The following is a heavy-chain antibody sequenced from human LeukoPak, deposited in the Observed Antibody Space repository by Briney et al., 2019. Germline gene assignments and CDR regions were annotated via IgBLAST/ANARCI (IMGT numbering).Heavy chain of an antibody. CDR2: IYPGDSDT. CDR1: GYSFTTYW. J-gene: IGHJ4*02. D-gene: IGHD2-21*02. CDR3: ARQPLVRDCGGDCEFDY. Sequence: GESLKISCKGSGYSFTTYWIGWVRQKPGKGLEWMGIIYPGDSDTRYSPSFQGQVTISADKSISTAYLQWTSLKASDTAIYYCARQPLVRDCGGDCEFDYWGQGTRVSVSS. V-gene: IGHV5-51*01.